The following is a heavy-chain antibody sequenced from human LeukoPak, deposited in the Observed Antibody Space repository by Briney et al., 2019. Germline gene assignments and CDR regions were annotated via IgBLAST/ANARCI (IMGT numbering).Heavy chain of an antibody. CDR3: AKGVNLPYGSGSYWDYYYGMDV. Sequence: GGSLRLSCAASGFTFSSYAMSWVRQAPGKGLEWVSAISGSGGSTYYADSVKGRFTISRDNSKNTLNLQMNSLRAEDTAVYYCAKGVNLPYGSGSYWDYYYGMDVWGQGTTVTVSS. CDR1: GFTFSSYA. D-gene: IGHD3-10*01. J-gene: IGHJ6*02. CDR2: ISGSGGST. V-gene: IGHV3-23*01.